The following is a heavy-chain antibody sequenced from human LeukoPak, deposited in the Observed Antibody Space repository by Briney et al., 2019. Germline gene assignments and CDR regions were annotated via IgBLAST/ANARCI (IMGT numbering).Heavy chain of an antibody. CDR3: ARVPGYYDSSGSGYYMDV. CDR2: ISSSSSTI. D-gene: IGHD3-22*01. CDR1: GFTFSSCS. J-gene: IGHJ6*03. Sequence: GGSLRLSCAASGFTFSSCSMNWVRQAPGKGLEWVSYISSSSSTIYYADSVKGRFTISRDNAKNSLYLQMNSLRAEDTAVYYCARVPGYYDSSGSGYYMDVWGKGTTVTVSS. V-gene: IGHV3-48*01.